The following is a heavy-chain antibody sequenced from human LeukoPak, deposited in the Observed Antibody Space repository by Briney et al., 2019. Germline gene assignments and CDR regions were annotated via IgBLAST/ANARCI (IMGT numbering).Heavy chain of an antibody. Sequence: SETLSLTCTVSGGSISSYYWSWIRQPPEKGLEWIGYIYYSGSTNYNPSLKSRVTISVDTSKNQFSLKLSSVTAADTAVYYCGRDLALVTASHDAFDIWGQGTMVTVSS. J-gene: IGHJ3*02. V-gene: IGHV4-59*01. CDR1: GGSISSYY. CDR3: GRDLALVTASHDAFDI. D-gene: IGHD2-21*02. CDR2: IYYSGST.